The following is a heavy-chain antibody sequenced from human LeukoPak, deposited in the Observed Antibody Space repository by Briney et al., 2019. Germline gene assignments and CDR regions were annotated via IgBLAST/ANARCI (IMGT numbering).Heavy chain of an antibody. J-gene: IGHJ4*02. CDR1: GFTFSDYY. CDR2: ISGSRTYT. D-gene: IGHD2-8*02. Sequence: PGGSLRLSCAASGFTFSDYYMSWIRQAPGKGLEWVSYISGSRTYTNYADSVKGRFTISRDNTKNSLFLQMNSLRAEDTAVYYCAPSFDMTSWCYWGQGTLVTVSS. V-gene: IGHV3-11*03. CDR3: APSFDMTSWCY.